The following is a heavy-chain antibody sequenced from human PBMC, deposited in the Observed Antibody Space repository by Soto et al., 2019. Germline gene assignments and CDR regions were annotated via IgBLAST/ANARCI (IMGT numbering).Heavy chain of an antibody. CDR2: IYHSGST. V-gene: IGHV4-30-2*01. D-gene: IGHD1-1*01. CDR1: GGSISSGGYS. CDR3: ARETVEMAHFDY. Sequence: PSETLSLTCAVSGGSISSGGYSWSWIRQPPGKGLEWIGYIYHSGSTYYNPSLKSRVTISVDRSKNQFSLKLSSVTAADTAVYYCARETVEMAHFDYWGQGTLVTVSS. J-gene: IGHJ4*02.